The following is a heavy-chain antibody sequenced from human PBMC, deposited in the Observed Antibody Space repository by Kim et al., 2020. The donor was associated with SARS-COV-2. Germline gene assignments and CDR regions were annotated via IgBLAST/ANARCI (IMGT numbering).Heavy chain of an antibody. J-gene: IGHJ4*02. Sequence: GGSLRLSCAASGFTFSDYWMRWVRHSPGKGLEWVADLNQDGSDTHYMESVKGRFTISRDNAKNSLFLQMDSLRAEDAALYYCAIGRSYSFEYWSQGTLVTVSS. V-gene: IGHV3-7*01. CDR1: GFTFSDYW. CDR2: LNQDGSDT. D-gene: IGHD6-13*01. CDR3: AIGRSYSFEY.